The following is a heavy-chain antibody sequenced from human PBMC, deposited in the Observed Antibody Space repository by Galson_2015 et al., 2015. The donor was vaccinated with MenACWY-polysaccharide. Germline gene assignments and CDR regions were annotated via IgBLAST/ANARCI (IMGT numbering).Heavy chain of an antibody. CDR3: ARVEKYSGSFYILY. Sequence: ETLSLTCAVSDYSIRRGYFWGWIRQPPGKGLEWIASIFHSGTTYYNPSLKSRVTISVDTSKNQFSLKLSSVTAADTAVYYCARVEKYSGSFYILYWGQ. CDR2: IFHSGTT. D-gene: IGHD1-26*01. CDR1: DYSIRRGYF. V-gene: IGHV4-38-2*01. J-gene: IGHJ4*02.